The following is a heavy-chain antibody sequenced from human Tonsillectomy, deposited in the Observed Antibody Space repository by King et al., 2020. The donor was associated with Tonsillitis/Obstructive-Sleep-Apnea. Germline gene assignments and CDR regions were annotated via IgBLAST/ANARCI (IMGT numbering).Heavy chain of an antibody. V-gene: IGHV1-46*01. CDR3: GRDLSMITFGGVVVMGDY. J-gene: IGHJ4*02. CDR2: IHPSGGST. Sequence: QLVQSGAEVKKPGASVKVSCKASGYTLTKYYMHWVRQAPGQGLEWMGIIHPSGGSTSYAQKFQGRVTMTRDTSTGTVYMEMRSLRSEDTAVYYCGRDLSMITFGGVVVMGDYWGQGTLVTVSS. CDR1: GYTLTKYY. D-gene: IGHD3-16*02.